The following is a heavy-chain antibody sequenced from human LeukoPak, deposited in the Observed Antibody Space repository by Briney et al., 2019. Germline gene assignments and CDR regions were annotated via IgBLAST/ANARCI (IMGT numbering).Heavy chain of an antibody. CDR3: ARDAGTGTTGNYYYYMDV. J-gene: IGHJ6*03. CDR1: GGSISSYY. D-gene: IGHD1-7*01. Sequence: PSETLPLTCTVSGGSISSYYWSWIRQPAEKELEWIGRIYTTGSTNYNPSLESRVTISVDKSNNQFSLKLSSVTAADTAVYYCARDAGTGTTGNYYYYMDVWGKGTTVTVSS. V-gene: IGHV4-4*07. CDR2: IYTTGST.